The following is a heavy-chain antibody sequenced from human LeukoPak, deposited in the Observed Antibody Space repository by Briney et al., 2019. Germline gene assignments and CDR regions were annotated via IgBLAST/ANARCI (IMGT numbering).Heavy chain of an antibody. CDR1: GGTFSSYA. D-gene: IGHD2-2*01. CDR2: IIPIFGTA. CDR3: ARGYCGSTSCSRANYGMDV. V-gene: IGHV1-69*13. J-gene: IGHJ6*04. Sequence: SVKVSCKASGGTFSSYAISWVRQAPGQGLEWMGGIIPIFGTANYAQKFQGRVTITADESTSTAYMELSSLRSEDTAVYYCARGYCGSTSCSRANYGMDVWGKGTTVTVSS.